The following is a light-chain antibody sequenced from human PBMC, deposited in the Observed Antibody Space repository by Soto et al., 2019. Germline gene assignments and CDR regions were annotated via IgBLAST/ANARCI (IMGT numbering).Light chain of an antibody. Sequence: DIQMTQSPSTLSASVGDRVTITCRASQSISNRLAWYQQKPGKAPKVLIYETSILQSGVSSRFSGSGSGTDFTLTISSLQAEDFATYYCQQTRSYPSTFGGGTKVDNK. CDR3: QQTRSYPST. J-gene: IGKJ4*01. V-gene: IGKV1-5*01. CDR2: ETS. CDR1: QSISNR.